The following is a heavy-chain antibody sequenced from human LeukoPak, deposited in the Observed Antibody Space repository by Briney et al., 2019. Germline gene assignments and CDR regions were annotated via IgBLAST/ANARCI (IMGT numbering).Heavy chain of an antibody. V-gene: IGHV3-69-1*01. CDR2: ITNGSTI. Sequence: TGGSLRLSCAASGFTFSDYNMNWVRQAPGKGLEWVSYITNGSTIHHADSVKGRFTISRDNAKKTLYLQMNSLRAEDTAVYYCARSIGLTGGGVDVWGQGTTVTVSS. J-gene: IGHJ6*02. CDR3: ARSIGLTGGGVDV. CDR1: GFTFSDYN. D-gene: IGHD3-9*01.